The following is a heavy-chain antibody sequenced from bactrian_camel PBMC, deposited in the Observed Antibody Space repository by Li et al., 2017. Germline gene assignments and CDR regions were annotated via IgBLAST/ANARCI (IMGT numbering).Heavy chain of an antibody. CDR1: GYSFIVNC. J-gene: IGHJ4*01. CDR3: AAGIMWCGLAQSEYDY. Sequence: VQLVESGGGSVQTGGSLRLSCAASGYSFIVNCMGWYRQGIGEEREGVAAIFTSDDSTYYTDSVKGRFTISQDTAKNTIYLRMNNLKPDDTAMYYCAAGIMWCGLAQSEYDYWGQGTQVTVS. CDR2: IFTSDDST. D-gene: IGHD2*01. V-gene: IGHV3S54*01.